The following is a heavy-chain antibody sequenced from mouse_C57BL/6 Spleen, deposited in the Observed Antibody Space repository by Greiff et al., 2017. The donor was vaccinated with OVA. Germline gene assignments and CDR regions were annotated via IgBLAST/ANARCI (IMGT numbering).Heavy chain of an antibody. V-gene: IGHV1-82*01. CDR1: GYAFSSSW. D-gene: IGHD1-1*01. Sequence: QVQLQQSGPELVKPGASVKISCKASGYAFSSSWMNWVKQRPGKGLEWIGRIYPGDGDTNYNGKFKGKATLTADKSSSTAYMQLSSLTSEDAAVSFCSREGDYFYGSSLFAYWGQGTLVTVSA. J-gene: IGHJ3*01. CDR2: IYPGDGDT. CDR3: SREGDYFYGSSLFAY.